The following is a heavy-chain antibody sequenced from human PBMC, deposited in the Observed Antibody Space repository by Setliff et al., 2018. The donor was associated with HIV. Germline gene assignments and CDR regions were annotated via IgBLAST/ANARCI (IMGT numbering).Heavy chain of an antibody. J-gene: IGHJ6*03. CDR1: GYTLSDLS. CDR2: FDAEDDDV. Sequence: GASVKVSCKVPGYTLSDLSIHWVRQTGKKGLEWMGGFDAEDDDVIYAQKFQGRLTASEDTTTNSAYMELTSLEYDDTAVYYCARGRLLWSGSYYYYYMDVWGKGTTVTVSS. CDR3: ARGRLLWSGSYYYYYMDV. V-gene: IGHV1-24*01. D-gene: IGHD3-10*01.